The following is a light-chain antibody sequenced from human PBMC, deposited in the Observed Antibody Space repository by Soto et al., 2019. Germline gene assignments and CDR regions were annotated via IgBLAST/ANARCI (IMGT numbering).Light chain of an antibody. CDR2: GAS. Sequence: EIVLTQSPGTLSLSPGERATLSCRASQSVSSSYLAWYQKKPGQAPRLLIYGASSRTTGIPDRFSGSGSGIDFTLTISRLEPEDFAVHYYQQYGSSPPYTFGQGTKLEIK. V-gene: IGKV3-20*01. CDR3: QQYGSSPPYT. CDR1: QSVSSSY. J-gene: IGKJ2*01.